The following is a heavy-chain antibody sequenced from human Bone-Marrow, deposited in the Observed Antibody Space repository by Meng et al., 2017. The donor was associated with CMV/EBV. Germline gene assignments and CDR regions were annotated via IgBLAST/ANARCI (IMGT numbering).Heavy chain of an antibody. CDR3: ARQRPLYSSSKVGWFDP. Sequence: SETLSLTCTVSGGPVSSGSYYWSWIRQPPGKGLEWIGYIYYSGSTNYNPSLKSRVTISVDTSKNQFSLKLSSVTAADTAVYYCARQRPLYSSSKVGWFDPWGQGTLVTVSS. CDR2: IYYSGST. D-gene: IGHD6-13*01. V-gene: IGHV4-61*01. J-gene: IGHJ5*02. CDR1: GGPVSSGSYY.